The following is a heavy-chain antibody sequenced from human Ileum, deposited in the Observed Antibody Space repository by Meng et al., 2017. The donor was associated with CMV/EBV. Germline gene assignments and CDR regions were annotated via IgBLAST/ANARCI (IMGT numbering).Heavy chain of an antibody. D-gene: IGHD3-22*01. V-gene: IGHV1-3*04. CDR3: AIDPSGYYYKF. CDR1: GYTFPTYA. CDR2: INTANDNT. J-gene: IGHJ4*02. Sequence: SCTASGYTFPTYAIHWVRQPPGHRPEWMGWINTANDNTKYSQKFQGRVTFNRDTSASTAYMEMDSLRSEDTAVYYCAIDPSGYYYKFWGQGTLVTVSS.